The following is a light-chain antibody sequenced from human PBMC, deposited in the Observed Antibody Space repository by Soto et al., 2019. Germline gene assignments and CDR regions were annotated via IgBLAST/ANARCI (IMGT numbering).Light chain of an antibody. CDR3: AACDDSLNGYV. CDR1: SSNIGSNT. J-gene: IGLJ1*01. CDR2: INN. Sequence: QAVLTQPPSASWTPGQRVTISCSVSSSNIGSNTVHWYQQLPGTAPKLLIYINNQRPSGVPDRFSGSKSGTSASLTISGLQTEDEADYYCAACDDSLNGYVFGTWTKV. V-gene: IGLV1-44*01.